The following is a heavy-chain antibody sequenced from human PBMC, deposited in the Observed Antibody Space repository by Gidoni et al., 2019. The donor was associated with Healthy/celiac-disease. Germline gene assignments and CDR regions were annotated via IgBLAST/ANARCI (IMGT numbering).Heavy chain of an antibody. CDR1: GGSFSGSY. Sequence: QVQLQQLGAGLLKPSETLSLTCAVDGGSFSGSYWSWIRQPPGKGLEWIGEINHSGSTNYNPSLKSRVTISVDTSKNQFSLKLSSVTAADTAVYYCARVKRWEMATMQRLAFDYWGQGTLVTVSS. D-gene: IGHD5-12*01. CDR2: INHSGST. V-gene: IGHV4-34*01. J-gene: IGHJ4*02. CDR3: ARVKRWEMATMQRLAFDY.